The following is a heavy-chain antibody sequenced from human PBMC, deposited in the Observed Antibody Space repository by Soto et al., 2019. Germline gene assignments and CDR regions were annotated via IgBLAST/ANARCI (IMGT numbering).Heavy chain of an antibody. CDR3: ARSPVEIVATSLYWFDS. CDR1: GFTFSSYS. D-gene: IGHD5-12*01. Sequence: ESGGGLVKPGGSLRLSCAASGFTFSSYSMNWVRQAPGKVLEWVSSISSSSSYIYYANSVKGRVTISRDNAKNSLYLQMNSLRVEDTAVYYCARSPVEIVATSLYWFDSWGQGTLVTVSS. CDR2: ISSSSSYI. V-gene: IGHV3-21*01. J-gene: IGHJ5*01.